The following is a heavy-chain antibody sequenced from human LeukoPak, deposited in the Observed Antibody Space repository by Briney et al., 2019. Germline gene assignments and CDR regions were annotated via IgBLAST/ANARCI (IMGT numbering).Heavy chain of an antibody. D-gene: IGHD5-24*01. J-gene: IGHJ4*02. CDR2: ISWNSGSI. CDR1: GFTFDDYA. Sequence: PGGSLRLSCAASGFTFDDYAMHWVRQAPGKGLEWVSGISWNSGSIGYADSVKGRFTISRDNAKNSLYLQMNSLRAEDTALYYCAKEVLGWLQTPLDYWGQGTLVTVSS. V-gene: IGHV3-9*01. CDR3: AKEVLGWLQTPLDY.